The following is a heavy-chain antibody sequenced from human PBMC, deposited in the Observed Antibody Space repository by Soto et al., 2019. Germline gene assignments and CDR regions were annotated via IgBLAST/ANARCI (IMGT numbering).Heavy chain of an antibody. J-gene: IGHJ6*02. CDR2: IGAADDP. CDR3: ARASPGQLPAGANYTCEMGV. Sequence: DGSLVLSCAASGFPFSTYDMHWVLQATGKGLEWVSAIGAADDPYYSGSVKGRFTISRENAKSTLSLQMNSLRVGDTAVYYCARASPGQLPAGANYTCEMGVGGPVTTVSV. V-gene: IGHV3-13*05. D-gene: IGHD2-2*01. CDR1: GFPFSTYD.